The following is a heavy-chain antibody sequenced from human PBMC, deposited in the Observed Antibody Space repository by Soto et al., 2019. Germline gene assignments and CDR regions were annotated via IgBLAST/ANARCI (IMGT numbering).Heavy chain of an antibody. D-gene: IGHD2-8*01. V-gene: IGHV4-34*01. CDR3: ERGRDIVLMVYAIPDYWSDP. CDR2: INHSGST. J-gene: IGHJ5*02. Sequence: SETLSLTCAGYGGSFSVYYWSWIRQPPGKGLEWIGEINHSGSTNYNPSLKSRVTISVDTSKNQFSLKLSSVTAADTAVYYCERGRDIVLMVYAIPDYWSDPWGQGTLVPVSS. CDR1: GGSFSVYY.